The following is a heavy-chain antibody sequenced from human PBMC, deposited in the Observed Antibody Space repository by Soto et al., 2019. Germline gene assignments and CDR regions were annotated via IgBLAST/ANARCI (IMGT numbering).Heavy chain of an antibody. Sequence: ASVKVSCKASGYTFVNYAMHWVRQAPGQRLEWVGWITVVYGNSRYSENLRGRVTFTRDKSASTAYMELSSLRSEDTSVYYCARDGTYASGCYNNTTYTLDVWGQGTPVTVSS. CDR1: GYTFVNYA. CDR2: ITVVYGNS. J-gene: IGHJ6*02. V-gene: IGHV1-3*01. D-gene: IGHD6-19*01. CDR3: ARDGTYASGCYNNTTYTLDV.